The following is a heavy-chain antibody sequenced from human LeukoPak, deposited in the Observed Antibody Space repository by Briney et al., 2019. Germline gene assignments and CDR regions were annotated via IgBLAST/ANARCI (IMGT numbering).Heavy chain of an antibody. CDR1: GFTFTSSA. V-gene: IGHV1-58*01. D-gene: IGHD3-22*01. Sequence: AAVKLSCKASGFTFTSSAVRWVPQARGQRLEWIVWIVVGSGNTNYAQKFQERVTITRDMSTSTAYMELSSLRSEDTAVYYCAASLSGYYSFEFDYWGQGTLVTVSS. J-gene: IGHJ4*02. CDR2: IVVGSGNT. CDR3: AASLSGYYSFEFDY.